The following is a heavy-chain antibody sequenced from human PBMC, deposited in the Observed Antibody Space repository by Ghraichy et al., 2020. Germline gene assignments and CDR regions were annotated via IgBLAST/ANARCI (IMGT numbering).Heavy chain of an antibody. V-gene: IGHV3-7*03. Sequence: GGSLRLSCEASGFTFSNHWMRWVRQAPGKGLEWVASINEDGSEISYVGSAMGRFTISRDNAKDSLYLQMNSLAAEDAAVYYCEFLRGQYWGQGTLVTVSS. CDR1: GFTFSNHW. J-gene: IGHJ4*02. CDR2: INEDGSEI. D-gene: IGHD2/OR15-2a*01. CDR3: EFLRGQY.